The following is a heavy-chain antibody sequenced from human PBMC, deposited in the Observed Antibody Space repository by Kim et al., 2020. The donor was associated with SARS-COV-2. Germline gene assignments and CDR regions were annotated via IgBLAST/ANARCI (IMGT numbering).Heavy chain of an antibody. Sequence: GGSLRLSCICSGFTFDNLAMSWVRQAPGEGLEWVATISASGGSTYYGDSVKGRFTISRANSKNTVYLHLETLRADDTAVYYCANALSTSTGYYYYAMDVWGQGTTVIVSS. D-gene: IGHD4-17*01. CDR3: ANALSTSTGYYYYAMDV. CDR2: ISASGGST. CDR1: GFTFDNLA. V-gene: IGHV3-23*01. J-gene: IGHJ6*02.